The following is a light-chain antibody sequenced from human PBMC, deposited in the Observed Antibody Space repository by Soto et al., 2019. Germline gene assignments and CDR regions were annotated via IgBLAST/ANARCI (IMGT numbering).Light chain of an antibody. CDR3: CSYAGSGTFV. Sequence: QSALTQPASVSGSPGQSITISCTGTSSDVGSYDLVSWYQQPPGKAPKLMIYEDTKRPSGISTRFSGSKSGNAASLTISGLQAEDDADYYCCSYAGSGTFVFGTGTKVTVL. J-gene: IGLJ1*01. V-gene: IGLV2-23*01. CDR1: SSDVGSYDL. CDR2: EDT.